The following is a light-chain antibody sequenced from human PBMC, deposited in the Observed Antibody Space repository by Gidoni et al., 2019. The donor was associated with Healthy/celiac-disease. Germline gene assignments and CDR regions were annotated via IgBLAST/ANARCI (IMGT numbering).Light chain of an antibody. CDR1: QSVSSY. J-gene: IGKJ1*01. CDR3: HQRSTWPRT. Sequence: EIVLTQSPATLSLSPGERATLACRASQSVSSYLAWYQQTPGQAPRLLIYDASNRATGIPARFSGSGSGTDFTLTISSLEPEDFAVYYCHQRSTWPRTFGQGTKVEIK. CDR2: DAS. V-gene: IGKV3-11*01.